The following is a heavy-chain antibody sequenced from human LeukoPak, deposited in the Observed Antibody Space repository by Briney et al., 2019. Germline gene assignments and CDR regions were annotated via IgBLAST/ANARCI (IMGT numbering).Heavy chain of an antibody. D-gene: IGHD4-17*01. CDR1: GGSISSGSYY. J-gene: IGHJ4*02. CDR3: ARGPTTVTRAFDY. V-gene: IGHV4-61*02. Sequence: ASETLSLTCTVSGGSISSGSYYWSWIRQPAGKGLEWIGRIYASGITNYNPSLKSRVTMSVDTSENQFSLHLSSVTAADTAVYYCARGPTTVTRAFDYWGQGTLVTVSS. CDR2: IYASGIT.